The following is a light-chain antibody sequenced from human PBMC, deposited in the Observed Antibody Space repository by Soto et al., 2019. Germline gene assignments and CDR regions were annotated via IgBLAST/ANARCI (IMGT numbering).Light chain of an antibody. CDR3: QSLGTGIQV. CDR1: SGHSTYA. J-gene: IGLJ3*02. Sequence: QAVVTQSPSASASLGASVKLTCTLSSGHSTYAIAWHQQQSEKGPRFLMKINYDGTHSKGDGFFDRFSGSSSGAESHLTISRLQSEDEADYYCQSLGTGIQVFGGGTKLTVL. CDR2: INYDGTH. V-gene: IGLV4-69*01.